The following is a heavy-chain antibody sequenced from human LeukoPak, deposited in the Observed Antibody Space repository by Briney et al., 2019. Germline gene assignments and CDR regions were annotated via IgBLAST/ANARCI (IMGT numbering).Heavy chain of an antibody. J-gene: IGHJ4*02. CDR3: AKWELYDYVWGSYRPFYT. CDR1: GFTFSSYG. CDR2: ISYDGSNK. D-gene: IGHD3-16*02. Sequence: GGSLRLSCAASGFTFSSYGMHWVRQAPGKGLEWVAVISYDGSNKYYADSVKGRFTISRDNSKNTLYLQMNSLRAEDTAVYYCAKWELYDYVWGSYRPFYTWGQGTLVTVSS. V-gene: IGHV3-30*18.